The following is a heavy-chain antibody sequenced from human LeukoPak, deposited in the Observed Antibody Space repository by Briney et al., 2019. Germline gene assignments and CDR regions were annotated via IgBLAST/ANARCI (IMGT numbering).Heavy chain of an antibody. CDR1: GGSISNYY. CDR2: IYYIGST. D-gene: IGHD4-17*01. CDR3: ARERTTVTMTNLRPQYYFDY. J-gene: IGHJ4*02. V-gene: IGHV4-59*01. Sequence: KPSETLSLTCTVSGGSISNYYWSWIRQPPGKELEWIGYIYYIGSTNYNPSLKRRVTISVDTSKNQLSLKLSSVTAADTAVYYCARERTTVTMTNLRPQYYFDYWGQGTLVTVSS.